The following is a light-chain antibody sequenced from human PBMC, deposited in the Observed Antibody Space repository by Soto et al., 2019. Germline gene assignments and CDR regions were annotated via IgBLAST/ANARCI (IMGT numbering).Light chain of an antibody. CDR1: QSVSTN. Sequence: EIVMAQSPATLSVSPGASAALSCRGSQSVSTNLAWYQQKPGQVPRVLIYGASTRATEIPARFSGSGSGTEFTLTIDSLQSEDFAVYYCQQRSNWPSITFGQGTRLEIK. CDR3: QQRSNWPSIT. V-gene: IGKV3-15*01. CDR2: GAS. J-gene: IGKJ5*01.